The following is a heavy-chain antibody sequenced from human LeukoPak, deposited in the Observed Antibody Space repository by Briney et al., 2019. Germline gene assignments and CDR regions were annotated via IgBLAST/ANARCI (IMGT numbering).Heavy chain of an antibody. V-gene: IGHV1-24*01. D-gene: IGHD2-21*02. CDR2: FDPEDGET. J-gene: IGHJ5*02. CDR3: ARVAVVTAILNWFDP. CDR1: GYTLTELS. Sequence: ASVKVSCKVSGYTLTELSMHWVRQAPGKGLEWMGGFDPEDGETIYAQKLQGRVTMTTDTSTSTAYMELRSLRSDDTAVYYCARVAVVTAILNWFDPWGQGTLVTVSS.